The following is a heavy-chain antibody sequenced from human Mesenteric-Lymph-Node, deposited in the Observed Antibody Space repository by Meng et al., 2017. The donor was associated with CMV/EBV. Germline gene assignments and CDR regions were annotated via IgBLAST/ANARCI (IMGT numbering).Heavy chain of an antibody. V-gene: IGHV3-9*01. CDR1: GFTFDDYA. CDR2: ISWNSGSI. Sequence: SLKISCAASGFTFDDYAMHWVRQAPGKGLEWVSGISWNSGSIGYADSVKGRFTISRDNAKNTMYLQMDSLSADDTAVYYCARYRSTTEPGVGLDSWGRGTLVTVSS. D-gene: IGHD1-1*01. CDR3: ARYRSTTEPGVGLDS. J-gene: IGHJ4*02.